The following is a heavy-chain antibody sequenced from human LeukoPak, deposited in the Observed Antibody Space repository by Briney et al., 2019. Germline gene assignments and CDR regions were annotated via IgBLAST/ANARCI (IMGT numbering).Heavy chain of an antibody. Sequence: GASVKVSCKASGYTFTSYGISWVRQAPGQGLEWMGWISAYNGNTNYAQKLQGRVTMTTDTSTSTAYMELRSLRPDDTAVHYCARVGSSGWSQEVDYWGQGTLVTVSS. CDR3: ARVGSSGWSQEVDY. J-gene: IGHJ4*02. D-gene: IGHD6-19*01. V-gene: IGHV1-18*01. CDR1: GYTFTSYG. CDR2: ISAYNGNT.